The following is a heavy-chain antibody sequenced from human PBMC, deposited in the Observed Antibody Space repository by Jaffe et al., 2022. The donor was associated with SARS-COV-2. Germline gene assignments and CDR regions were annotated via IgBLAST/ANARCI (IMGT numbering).Heavy chain of an antibody. V-gene: IGHV4-34*01. D-gene: IGHD1-1*01. Sequence: QVQLQQWGAGLLKPSETLSLTCAVYGGSFSGYYWSWIRQPPGKGLEWIGEINHSGSTNYNPSLKSRVTISVDTSKNQFSLKLSSVTAADTAVYYCARVLIGETGTTWRGWFDPWGQGTLVTVSS. J-gene: IGHJ5*02. CDR3: ARVLIGETGTTWRGWFDP. CDR1: GGSFSGYY. CDR2: INHSGST.